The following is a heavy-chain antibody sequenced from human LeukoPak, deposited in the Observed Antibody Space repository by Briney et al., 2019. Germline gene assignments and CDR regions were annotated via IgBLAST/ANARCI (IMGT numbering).Heavy chain of an antibody. CDR3: ASIDSSSWYVDY. V-gene: IGHV4-39*07. D-gene: IGHD6-13*01. J-gene: IGHJ4*02. CDR2: IYYSGST. CDR1: GGSISSSSYY. Sequence: SETLSLTCTVSGGSISSSSYYWGWIRQPPGKGLEWIGSIYYSGSTCYNPSLKSRVTISVDTSKNQFSLKLSSVTAADTAVYYCASIDSSSWYVDYWGQGTLVTVSS.